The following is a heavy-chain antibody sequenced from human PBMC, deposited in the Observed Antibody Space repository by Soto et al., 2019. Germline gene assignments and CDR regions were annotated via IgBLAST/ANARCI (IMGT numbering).Heavy chain of an antibody. J-gene: IGHJ5*02. V-gene: IGHV1-18*01. Sequence: QVQLVQSGAEVKKPGASVKVSCKASGYTFTSYGISWVRQAPGQGLEWMGWISAYNGNTNYAQKLQGRVTMTTDTXTXXAYMELRSLRSDDTAVYYCARDWSDYGDYVGWFDPWGQGPLVTVSS. CDR1: GYTFTSYG. CDR3: ARDWSDYGDYVGWFDP. D-gene: IGHD4-17*01. CDR2: ISAYNGNT.